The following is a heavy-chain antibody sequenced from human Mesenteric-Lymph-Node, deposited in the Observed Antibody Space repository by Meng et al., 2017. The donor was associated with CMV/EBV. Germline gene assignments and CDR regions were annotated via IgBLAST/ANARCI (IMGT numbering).Heavy chain of an antibody. J-gene: IGHJ4*02. CDR3: ARDLGHIRATMVRGVHPHY. V-gene: IGHV1-2*02. D-gene: IGHD3-10*01. CDR1: GYTFTSYY. CDR2: INPNSGGT. Sequence: ASVKVSCKASGYTFTSYYMHWVRQAPGQGLEWMGWINPNSGGTNYAQKFQGRVTMTRDTSISTAYMELSRLRSDDTAVYYCARDLGHIRATMVRGVHPHYWGQGTLVTVSS.